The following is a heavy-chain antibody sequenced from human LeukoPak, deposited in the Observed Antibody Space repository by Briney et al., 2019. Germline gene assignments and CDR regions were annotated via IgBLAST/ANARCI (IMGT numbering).Heavy chain of an antibody. CDR1: GFTFSSHG. Sequence: PGGSLSLSCAASGFTFSSHGMSWVRQAPGKGLEWVSGISGGGGTFYADSVRGRFTISRDNSKNTVYLQMNSLRAEDTAVYYCAKSATTVTSNFEYWGQGTLVTVSS. J-gene: IGHJ4*02. CDR3: AKSATTVTSNFEY. CDR2: ISGGGGT. V-gene: IGHV3-23*01. D-gene: IGHD4-17*01.